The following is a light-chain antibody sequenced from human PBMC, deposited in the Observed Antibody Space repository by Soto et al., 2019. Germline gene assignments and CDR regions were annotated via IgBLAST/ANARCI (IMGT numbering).Light chain of an antibody. CDR3: QQYSSYSAIT. V-gene: IGKV1-5*01. J-gene: IGKJ4*01. CDR1: QSIRPW. Sequence: DIQMTQSPSTLSASVGDRVTVTCRASQSIRPWLAWYQQKPGKAPKLLIYDASTLESGVPSRFIGSVSGTEFTLTINGLQSDDFATYYCQQYSSYSAITFGGGTRVE. CDR2: DAS.